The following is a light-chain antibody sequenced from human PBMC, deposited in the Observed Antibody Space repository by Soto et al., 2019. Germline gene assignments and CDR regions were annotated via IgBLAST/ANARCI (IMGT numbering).Light chain of an antibody. V-gene: IGKV1-39*01. CDR3: QQSYSALWT. Sequence: DIQMTQSPSSLSASVGDRVTITCRTSQIVTKYLNWYQQHPGKAPKLLIYETSSLQSGVPSRFSGSGSGTDFTLTISSLQPDDFGTYYCQQSYSALWTFGQGTKVDIK. CDR1: QIVTKY. J-gene: IGKJ1*01. CDR2: ETS.